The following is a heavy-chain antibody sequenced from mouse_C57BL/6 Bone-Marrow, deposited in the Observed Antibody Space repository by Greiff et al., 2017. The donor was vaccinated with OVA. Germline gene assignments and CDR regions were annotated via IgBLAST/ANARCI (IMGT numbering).Heavy chain of an antibody. J-gene: IGHJ4*01. D-gene: IGHD1-1*01. Sequence: DVMLVESGGGLVKPGGSLKLSCAASGFTFSDYGMHWVRQAPEKGLEWVAYISSGSSTISYAYTVYGRFTISSDNAENTLFMQMTSLRTEDTAVYYCARLYESYAMDYWGQGTSVTVSA. CDR2: ISSGSSTI. CDR1: GFTFSDYG. CDR3: ARLYESYAMDY. V-gene: IGHV5-17*01.